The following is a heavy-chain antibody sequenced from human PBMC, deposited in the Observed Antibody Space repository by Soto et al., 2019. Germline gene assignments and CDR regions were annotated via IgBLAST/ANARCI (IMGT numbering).Heavy chain of an antibody. CDR3: ARDTAGELYDS. D-gene: IGHD1-26*01. Sequence: QVQLVQSGAEVKKPGASVKVSCKASGYTFTSYYMHWVRQAPGQGLEWMGIINPSGGSTSYAQKIQGRVPMTRDTSTRTVYLELSSLRSEDTAVYYCARDTAGELYDSWGQGTLVTVSS. CDR2: INPSGGST. V-gene: IGHV1-46*01. CDR1: GYTFTSYY. J-gene: IGHJ4*02.